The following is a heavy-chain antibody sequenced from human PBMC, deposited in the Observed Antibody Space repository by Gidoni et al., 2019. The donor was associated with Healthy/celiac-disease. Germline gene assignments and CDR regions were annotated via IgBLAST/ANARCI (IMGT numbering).Heavy chain of an antibody. CDR3: ARAYYGDYVYYFDY. CDR2: IYYSGST. J-gene: IGHJ4*02. CDR1: GGSISSGGYY. D-gene: IGHD4-17*01. Sequence: QVQLQESGPGLVKPSQTLSLTCTVLGGSISSGGYYWSWISQHTGNGLEWIGYIYYSGSTYYNPSLNSRVTISVDTSKNQFALKLSSVTAADTAVYYCARAYYGDYVYYFDYWGQGTLVTVSS. V-gene: IGHV4-31*03.